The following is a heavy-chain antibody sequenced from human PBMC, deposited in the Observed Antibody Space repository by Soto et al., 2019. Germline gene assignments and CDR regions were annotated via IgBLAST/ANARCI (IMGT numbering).Heavy chain of an antibody. V-gene: IGHV5-51*01. CDR1: GYSFSNYW. J-gene: IGHJ6*02. D-gene: IGHD3-22*01. CDR2: VYPGDSDT. CDR3: ARAHPDSSGYYQHYYYGMGV. Sequence: GESRKISCRTSGYSFSNYWIGWVRQMPGKGLEWMGIVYPGDSDTRYSPSFQGQVTISADKSISTAYLQWSSLKASDTAVYYCARAHPDSSGYYQHYYYGMGVWGQGTTVTVSS.